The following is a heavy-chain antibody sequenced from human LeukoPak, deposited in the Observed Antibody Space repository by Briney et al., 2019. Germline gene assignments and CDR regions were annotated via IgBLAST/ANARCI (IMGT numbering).Heavy chain of an antibody. V-gene: IGHV1-18*01. D-gene: IGHD2-2*01. CDR1: GYTFTSYG. J-gene: IGHJ6*02. Sequence: ASVKVSCTASGYTFTSYGISWVRQAPGQGLEWMGWISAYNGNTNYAQKLQGRVTMTTDTSTSTAYMELRSLRSDDTAVYYCARERIVVVPAAIYYYGMDVWGQGTTVTVSS. CDR3: ARERIVVVPAAIYYYGMDV. CDR2: ISAYNGNT.